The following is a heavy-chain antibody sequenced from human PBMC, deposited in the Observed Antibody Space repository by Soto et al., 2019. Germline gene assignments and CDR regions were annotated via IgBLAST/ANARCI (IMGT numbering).Heavy chain of an antibody. J-gene: IGHJ5*02. V-gene: IGHV3-33*01. CDR2: IWYDGSNK. CDR3: ARHIYDFLSVYYHPGS. CDR1: GFTFSSYG. Sequence: PGGSLRLSCAASGFTFSSYGMHWVRQAPGKGLEWVAVIWYDGSNKYYADSVKGRFTISRDNSKNTLYLQMNSLRAEDTAVYYCARHIYDFLSVYYHPGSWGQGTPVTVSS. D-gene: IGHD3-3*01.